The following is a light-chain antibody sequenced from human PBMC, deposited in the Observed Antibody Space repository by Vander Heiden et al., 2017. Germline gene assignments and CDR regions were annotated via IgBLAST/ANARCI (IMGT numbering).Light chain of an antibody. J-gene: IGLJ1*01. CDR1: SSNIGNNH. CDR3: GTWDSSLSNFV. V-gene: IGLV1-51*01. CDR2: DND. Sequence: QSVLTHPPPVSADRGQQVTISCSGSSSNIGNNHVSWYQSLPGTAPKLLIHDNDHRPLGIPDRFSGSKSGTSATLGITGLQTGDEADYYCGTWDSSLSNFVFGSGTRVTVL.